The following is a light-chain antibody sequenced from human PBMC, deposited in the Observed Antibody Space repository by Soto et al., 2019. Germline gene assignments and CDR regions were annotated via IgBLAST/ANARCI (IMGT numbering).Light chain of an antibody. J-gene: IGLJ2*01. CDR3: CSFAGSTSVL. CDR2: ETN. Sequence: QSVLTQPASVSGSPGQSITISCTGTSSDVGNYNLVSWNHQLPGSPPKLILYETNKRPPRVSDRFYGSRSGNTASLTISGLQAEDGADYYCCSFAGSTSVLFGGGTKLTVL. V-gene: IGLV2-23*01. CDR1: SSDVGNYNL.